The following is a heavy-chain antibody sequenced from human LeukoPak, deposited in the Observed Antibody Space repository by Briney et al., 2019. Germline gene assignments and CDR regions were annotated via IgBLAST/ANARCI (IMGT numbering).Heavy chain of an antibody. CDR3: ARALNHYYYCYYMDV. Sequence: SETLSLTCTVSGGSISSYYWSWIRQPPGKGLEWIGYIYYSGSTNYNPSLKSRVTISVDTSKNQFSLKLSSVTAADTAVYYCARALNHYYYCYYMDVWGKGTTVTVSS. V-gene: IGHV4-59*01. CDR1: GGSISSYY. CDR2: IYYSGST. J-gene: IGHJ6*03. D-gene: IGHD1-14*01.